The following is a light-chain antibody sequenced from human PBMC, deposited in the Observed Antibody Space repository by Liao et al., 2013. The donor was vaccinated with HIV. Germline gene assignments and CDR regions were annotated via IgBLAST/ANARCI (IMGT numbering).Light chain of an antibody. CDR1: KLGTKH. CDR3: QAWDSSTAYV. J-gene: IGLJ1*01. Sequence: SYELTQPPSVSVSPGQTASITCSGDKLGTKHASWYQQKPGQSPVLVIYEDTKRPSGIPGRFSGSNSGNTATLTISGTQAIDEADYYCQAWDSSTAYVFGTGTKVTVL. V-gene: IGLV3-1*01. CDR2: EDT.